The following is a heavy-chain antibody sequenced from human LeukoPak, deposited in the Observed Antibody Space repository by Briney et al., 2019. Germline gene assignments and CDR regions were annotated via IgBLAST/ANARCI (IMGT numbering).Heavy chain of an antibody. CDR1: GGSISSSSYY. CDR3: ARGAVIAAAGTFWFDP. Sequence: KASETLSLTCTVSGGSISSSSYYWGWIRQPPGKGLEWIGSIYYSGSTYYNPSLKSRVTISVDTSKNQFSLKLSSVTAADTAVYYCARGAVIAAAGTFWFDPWGQGTLVTVSS. V-gene: IGHV4-39*07. CDR2: IYYSGST. J-gene: IGHJ5*02. D-gene: IGHD6-13*01.